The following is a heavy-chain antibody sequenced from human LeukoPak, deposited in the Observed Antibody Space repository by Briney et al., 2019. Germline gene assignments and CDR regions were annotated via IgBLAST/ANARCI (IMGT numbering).Heavy chain of an antibody. V-gene: IGHV1-69*05. D-gene: IGHD3-22*01. CDR3: ARADSSGSTFDY. Sequence: SVKVSCKASGDNFNKYSIRWVRQAPGQGLEWMGGIIPIFGTANYAQKFQVRVTITTDESTSTAYMELSSLRSEDTAVYYCARADSSGSTFDYWGQGTLVTVSS. J-gene: IGHJ4*02. CDR1: GDNFNKYS. CDR2: IIPIFGTA.